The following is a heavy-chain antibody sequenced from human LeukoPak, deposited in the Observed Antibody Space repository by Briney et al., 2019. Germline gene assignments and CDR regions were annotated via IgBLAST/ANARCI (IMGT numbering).Heavy chain of an antibody. Sequence: GSLRLSCAASGFTFSSYSMNWVRQAPGKGLEWIGEINHSGSTNYNPSLKSRVTISVDTSKNQFSLKLSSVTAADTAVYYCAREDFSDGYSSRWGQGTLVTVSS. J-gene: IGHJ4*02. CDR3: AREDFSDGYSSR. V-gene: IGHV4-34*01. CDR1: GFTFSSYS. D-gene: IGHD6-13*01. CDR2: INHSGST.